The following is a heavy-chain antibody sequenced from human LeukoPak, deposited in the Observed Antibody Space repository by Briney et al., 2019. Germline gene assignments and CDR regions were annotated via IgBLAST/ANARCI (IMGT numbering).Heavy chain of an antibody. D-gene: IGHD6-19*01. V-gene: IGHV1-3*01. CDR2: INAGNGNT. CDR1: GYTFTSYA. J-gene: IGHJ4*02. CDR3: ARTGIAVAGPFDY. Sequence: ASVKVSCKASGYTFTSYAMHWVHQAPGQRLEWMGWINAGNGNTKYSQKFQGRVTITRDTSASTAYMELSSLRSEDTAVYYCARTGIAVAGPFDYWGQGTLVTVSS.